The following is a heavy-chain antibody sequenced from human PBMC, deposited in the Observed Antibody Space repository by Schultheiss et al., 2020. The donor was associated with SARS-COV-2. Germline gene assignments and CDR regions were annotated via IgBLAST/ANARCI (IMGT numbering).Heavy chain of an antibody. CDR2: IYPGDSDT. Sequence: GESLKISCKGSGYSFTDYWIGWVRQMPGKGLEWMGIIYPGDSDTRYSPSFQGQVTISADKSISTAYLQWSSLKASDTAMYYCARLIEGPTVTAPFDYWGQGTLVTVSS. J-gene: IGHJ4*02. CDR1: GYSFTDYW. V-gene: IGHV5-51*01. D-gene: IGHD4-17*01. CDR3: ARLIEGPTVTAPFDY.